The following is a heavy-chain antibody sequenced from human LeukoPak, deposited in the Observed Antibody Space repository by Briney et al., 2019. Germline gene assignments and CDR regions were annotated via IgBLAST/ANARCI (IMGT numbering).Heavy chain of an antibody. CDR3: ARARQQLVLDAFDI. D-gene: IGHD6-13*01. CDR1: GFTFSSYW. V-gene: IGHV3-7*01. Sequence: GGPLRLSCAAPGFTFSSYWMSWVRQAPGKGLEWVANIKQDGSEKYYVDSVKGRFTISRDNAKNSLYLQMNSLRAEDTAVYYCARARQQLVLDAFDIWGQGTMVTVSS. CDR2: IKQDGSEK. J-gene: IGHJ3*02.